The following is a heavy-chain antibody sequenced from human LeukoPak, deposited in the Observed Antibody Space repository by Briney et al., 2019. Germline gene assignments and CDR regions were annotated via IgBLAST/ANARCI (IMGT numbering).Heavy chain of an antibody. CDR3: ARDEAYYDFWSGYYSFDY. D-gene: IGHD3-3*01. J-gene: IGHJ4*02. CDR1: GYTFTSYG. CDR2: ISAYNGNT. Sequence: GASVKASCKASGYTFTSYGISWVRQAPGQGLEWMGWISAYNGNTNYAQKLQGRVTMTTDTSTSTAYMELRSLRSDDTAVYYCARDEAYYDFWSGYYSFDYWGQGTLVTVSS. V-gene: IGHV1-18*01.